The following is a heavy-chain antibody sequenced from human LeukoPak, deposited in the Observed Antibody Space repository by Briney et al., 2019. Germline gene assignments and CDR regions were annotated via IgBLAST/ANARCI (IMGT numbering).Heavy chain of an antibody. CDR1: GFPFSTYG. J-gene: IGHJ6*04. Sequence: GGSLRLSCAASGFPFSTYGMNWVRQAPGKGLERVSYISSSGSTIYYADSVKGRFTISRDNAKNSLYLQMNSLRAEDTAVYYCAELGITMIGGVWGKGTTVTISS. CDR2: ISSSGSTI. CDR3: AELGITMIGGV. D-gene: IGHD3-10*02. V-gene: IGHV3-48*04.